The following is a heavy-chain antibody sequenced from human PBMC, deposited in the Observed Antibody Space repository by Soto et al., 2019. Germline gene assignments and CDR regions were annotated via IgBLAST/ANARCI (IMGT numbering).Heavy chain of an antibody. V-gene: IGHV3-33*01. J-gene: IGHJ3*02. Sequence: QVQLVESGGGVVQPGRSLRLSCAASGFTFSSYGMHWVRQAPGKGLEWVAVIWYDGSNKYYADSVKGRFTITRDNSKNTLYLQMNSLRAEDTAVYYCARDMRGRIAAAGNHDAFDSWGQGTMVTVSS. CDR3: ARDMRGRIAAAGNHDAFDS. CDR1: GFTFSSYG. D-gene: IGHD6-25*01. CDR2: IWYDGSNK.